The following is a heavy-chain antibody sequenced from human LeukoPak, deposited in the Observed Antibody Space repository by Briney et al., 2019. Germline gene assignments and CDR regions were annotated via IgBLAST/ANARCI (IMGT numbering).Heavy chain of an antibody. CDR3: ARDQPWEQWLVLRGLYFDY. V-gene: IGHV1-69*06. J-gene: IGHJ4*02. Sequence: SVKVSCKASGGTFSSYAISWVRQAPGQGLEWMGGIIPIFGTANYAQKFQGRVTITADKSTSTAYMELSSLRSEDTAVYYCARDQPWEQWLVLRGLYFDYWGQGTLVTVSS. CDR1: GGTFSSYA. D-gene: IGHD6-19*01. CDR2: IIPIFGTA.